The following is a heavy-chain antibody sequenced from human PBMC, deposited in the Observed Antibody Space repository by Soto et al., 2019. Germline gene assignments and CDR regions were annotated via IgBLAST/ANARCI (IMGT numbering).Heavy chain of an antibody. CDR2: INPDGSTT. Sequence: GGSLRLSCAASGFTCSSYWMHWVRQAPGEGLMWVSRINPDGSTTSYADSVKGRFTISRDNAKNTLYLQMNSLRVEDTAVYYCARVPTTVTTPGMDVWGQGTTVTVSS. D-gene: IGHD4-4*01. CDR3: ARVPTTVTTPGMDV. CDR1: GFTCSSYW. V-gene: IGHV3-74*01. J-gene: IGHJ6*02.